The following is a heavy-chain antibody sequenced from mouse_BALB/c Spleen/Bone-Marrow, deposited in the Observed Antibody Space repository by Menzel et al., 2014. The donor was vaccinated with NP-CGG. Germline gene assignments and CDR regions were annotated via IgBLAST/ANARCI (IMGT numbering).Heavy chain of an antibody. V-gene: IGHV14-3*02. J-gene: IGHJ4*01. CDR2: IDPANGNT. D-gene: IGHD4-1*01. CDR3: ARWEYDAMDY. CDR1: GFNIKDTY. Sequence: VQLQQSGAELVKPGASVKLSCTASGFNIKDTYMHWVKQRPEQGLEWIGRIDPANGNTKYDPKFQGKVTITADTSSNTAYLQLSSLTSEDTAVYYCARWEYDAMDYWGQGTSVTVSS.